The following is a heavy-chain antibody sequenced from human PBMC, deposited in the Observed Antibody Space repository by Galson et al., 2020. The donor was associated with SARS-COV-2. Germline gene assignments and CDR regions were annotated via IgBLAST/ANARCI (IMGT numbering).Heavy chain of an antibody. V-gene: IGHV3-21*01. CDR3: ARGNYYYESNGYLDY. J-gene: IGHJ4*02. Sequence: GESLKISCAASGFTFSSYSMNWVRQAPGKGLEWVSSISSSSSYIYYADSVKGRFTISRDNAKNSLYLQMNSLRAEDTAVYYCARGNYYYESNGYLDYWGQGTLVTVSS. CDR2: ISSSSSYI. CDR1: GFTFSSYS. D-gene: IGHD3-22*01.